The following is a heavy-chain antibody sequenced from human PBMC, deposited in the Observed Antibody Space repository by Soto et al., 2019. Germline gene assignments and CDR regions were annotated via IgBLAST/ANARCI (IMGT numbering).Heavy chain of an antibody. CDR1: GFTFSDYY. J-gene: IGHJ6*02. V-gene: IGHV3-11*01. D-gene: IGHD3-3*01. CDR2: IGGSGHDI. CDR3: ARGRIGTIFGVVMRRYYGMDV. Sequence: PGGSLRLSCAASGFTFSDYYMSWIRQPPGEGLQWVSYIGGSGHDIFYTDSVKGRFTISRDNANNSLYLQMNSLRVDDTAVYYCARGRIGTIFGVVMRRYYGMDVWGQGTTVTVSS.